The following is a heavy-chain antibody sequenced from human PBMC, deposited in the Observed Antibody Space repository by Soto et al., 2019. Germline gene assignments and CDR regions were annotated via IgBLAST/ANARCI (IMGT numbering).Heavy chain of an antibody. Sequence: QVQLVQSGAEVRKPGSSVKVSCKASGGTFSRHAIRWVRQAPGQGLEWMGGIIPIFGTANHAQKFQGRVTVIAGEATSAAYMELRSLISGDTDIYYCASGCVYDSSDYYYEYWGKGTLVSVSS. J-gene: IGHJ4*02. CDR3: ASGCVYDSSDYYYEY. D-gene: IGHD3-22*01. V-gene: IGHV1-69*01. CDR2: IIPIFGTA. CDR1: GGTFSRHA.